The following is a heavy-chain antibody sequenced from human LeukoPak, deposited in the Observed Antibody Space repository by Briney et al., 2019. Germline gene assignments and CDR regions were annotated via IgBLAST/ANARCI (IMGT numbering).Heavy chain of an antibody. CDR2: ISGSGGST. CDR3: AKASRHYVWGSYRPDY. Sequence: GGSLRLSCAASGFTFSSYAMSWVRQAPGKGLEWVSAISGSGGSTYYADSVKGRFTISRDNSKNTLYLQMNSLRAEDTAVYYCAKASRHYVWGSYRPDYWGQGTLVTVSS. D-gene: IGHD3-16*02. V-gene: IGHV3-23*01. J-gene: IGHJ4*02. CDR1: GFTFSSYA.